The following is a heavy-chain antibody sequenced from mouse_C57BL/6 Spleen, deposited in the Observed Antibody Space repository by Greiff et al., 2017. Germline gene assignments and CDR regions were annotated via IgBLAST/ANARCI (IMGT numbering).Heavy chain of an antibody. J-gene: IGHJ4*01. CDR1: GFTFSSYG. CDR2: ISSGGSYT. V-gene: IGHV5-6*01. D-gene: IGHD1-1*01. Sequence: EVQLVESGGDLVKPGGSLKLSCAASGFTFSSYGMSWVRQTPDKRLEWVATISSGGSYTYYPDSVKGRFTIARDNAKNTLYLQMSSLKSEDTAMYYCARHRGRWGTVVAGDAMDYWGQGTSVTVSS. CDR3: ARHRGRWGTVVAGDAMDY.